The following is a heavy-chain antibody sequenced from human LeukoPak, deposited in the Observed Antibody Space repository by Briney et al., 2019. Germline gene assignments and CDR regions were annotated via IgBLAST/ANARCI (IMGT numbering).Heavy chain of an antibody. CDR3: AREGDCGGDCHLDY. CDR1: GYTFTGYY. Sequence: ASVKVSCKASGYTFTGYYMHWVRQAPGQGLEWMGWINPNSGGTNSAQKFQGRVTMTRDTSIRTAHMELSRLRSDDTAVYYCAREGDCGGDCHLDYWGQGTLVTVSS. CDR2: INPNSGGT. D-gene: IGHD2-21*02. V-gene: IGHV1-2*02. J-gene: IGHJ4*02.